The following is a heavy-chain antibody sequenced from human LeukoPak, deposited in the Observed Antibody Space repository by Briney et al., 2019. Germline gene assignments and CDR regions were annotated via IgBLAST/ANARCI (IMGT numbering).Heavy chain of an antibody. D-gene: IGHD3-9*01. CDR3: AKANDWLQPYYFDY. CDR2: ISGSGGST. V-gene: IGHV3-23*01. J-gene: IGHJ4*02. Sequence: GVSLRLSCAASGFTFSSYAMSWVRQAPGKGLEWVSGISGSGGSTYYADSVKGRFTISRDNSKNTLYVQMNSLRAEDTGVYYCAKANDWLQPYYFDYWGQGFLVTVSS. CDR1: GFTFSSYA.